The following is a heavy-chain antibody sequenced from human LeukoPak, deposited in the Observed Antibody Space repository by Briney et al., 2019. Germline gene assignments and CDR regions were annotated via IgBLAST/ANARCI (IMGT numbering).Heavy chain of an antibody. Sequence: GGSLRLSCAASGFTFDDYAMHWVRQAPGKGLEWVSGINWNSGSIGYVDSVKGRFTISRDNAKNSLFMQMNSLRVEDTALYYCARGVRRILYDAMDVWGQGTTVTVSS. CDR3: ARGVRRILYDAMDV. CDR2: INWNSGSI. D-gene: IGHD3-10*01. CDR1: GFTFDDYA. J-gene: IGHJ6*02. V-gene: IGHV3-9*01.